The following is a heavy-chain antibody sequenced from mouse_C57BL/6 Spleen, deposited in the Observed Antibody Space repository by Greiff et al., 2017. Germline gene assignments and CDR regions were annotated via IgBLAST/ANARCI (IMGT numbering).Heavy chain of an antibody. D-gene: IGHD2-12*01. CDR1: GFSLTSYG. CDR3: ARYDSNDGDYAMDY. Sequence: QVQLQQSGPGLVQPSQSLSIPCTVSGFSLTSYGVHWVRQAPGKGLEWLGVLWSGGSTDYNAAFIARLSISKDNSKSQVFFKMNSLQADDTSIDYCARYDSNDGDYAMDYWGQGTSVTVSS. J-gene: IGHJ4*01. CDR2: LWSGGST. V-gene: IGHV2-2*01.